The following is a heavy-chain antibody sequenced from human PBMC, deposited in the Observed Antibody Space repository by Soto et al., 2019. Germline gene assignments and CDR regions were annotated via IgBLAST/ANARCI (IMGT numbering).Heavy chain of an antibody. CDR2: INPNSGGT. V-gene: IGHV1-2*02. CDR3: ARDDSWIQLWYAFDY. CDR1: GYTFTGYY. J-gene: IGHJ4*02. Sequence: ASVKVSCKASGYTFTGYYMHWVRQAPGQGLEWMGWINPNSGGTNYAQKFQGRVTMTRDTSISTAYMELSRLRSDDTAVYYCARDDSWIQLWYAFDYWGQGTLVTVSS. D-gene: IGHD5-18*01.